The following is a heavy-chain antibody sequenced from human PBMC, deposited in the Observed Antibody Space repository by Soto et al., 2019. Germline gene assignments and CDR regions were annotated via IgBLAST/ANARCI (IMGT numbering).Heavy chain of an antibody. D-gene: IGHD4-4*01. CDR2: ITGSGDNT. V-gene: IGHV3-23*01. J-gene: IGHJ4*02. Sequence: EVQLLESGGDLVQPGGSLRLSCAASGFTFSSYAMYWVRQAPGKGLEWVSAITGSGDNTYYTDSVKGRFTVSRDNSQNTLFLQMNSRGAEDTAIYYCAQGNSNYYLDYWGQGTLVTVSS. CDR1: GFTFSSYA. CDR3: AQGNSNYYLDY.